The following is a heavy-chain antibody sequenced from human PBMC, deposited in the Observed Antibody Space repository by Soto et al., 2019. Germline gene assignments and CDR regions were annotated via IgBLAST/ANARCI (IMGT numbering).Heavy chain of an antibody. CDR2: VSAYNGNT. V-gene: IGHV1-18*01. CDR3: ARVGRVVTAITYYYYGMDV. CDR1: GYTFSNYG. J-gene: IGHJ6*02. D-gene: IGHD2-21*02. Sequence: ASVKVSCKASGYTFSNYGMSWVRQAPGQGLEWMGWVSAYNGNTNYAQKLQGRVTMTTDTSTSTAYMELRSLRSDDTAVYYCARVGRVVTAITYYYYGMDVWGQGTTVTVSS.